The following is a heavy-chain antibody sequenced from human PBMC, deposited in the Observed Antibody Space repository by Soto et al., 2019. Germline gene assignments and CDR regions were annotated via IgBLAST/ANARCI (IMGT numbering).Heavy chain of an antibody. J-gene: IGHJ5*02. V-gene: IGHV1-2*02. Sequence: ASVKVSCKASGYIFTGFYIHWVRQAPGQGLGWMGWIFPNSGATNYAQKFQGRVTMTRDTSISTGYMDLTRLTSDDTAVYYCARGRSLKWNWFDPWGQGTLVTVSS. CDR3: ARGRSLKWNWFDP. CDR1: GYIFTGFY. D-gene: IGHD2-15*01. CDR2: IFPNSGAT.